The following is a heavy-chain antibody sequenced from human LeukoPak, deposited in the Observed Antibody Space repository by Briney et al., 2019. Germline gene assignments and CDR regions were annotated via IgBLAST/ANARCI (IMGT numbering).Heavy chain of an antibody. D-gene: IGHD1-7*01. CDR3: AREESAKVGTMIY. J-gene: IGHJ4*02. V-gene: IGHV4-30-4*08. CDR2: IYYSGST. Sequence: SQTLSLTCTVSGGSISSGDYYWSWIRQPPGKGLEWIGYIYYSGSTYYNPSLKSRVTMSLDTSKNQFSLKLTSATAADTAVYYCAREESAKVGTMIYWGQGTLVTVSS. CDR1: GGSISSGDYY.